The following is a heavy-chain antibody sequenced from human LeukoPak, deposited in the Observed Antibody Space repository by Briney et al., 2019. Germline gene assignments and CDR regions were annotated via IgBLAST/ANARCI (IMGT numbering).Heavy chain of an antibody. D-gene: IGHD6-13*01. V-gene: IGHV1-3*01. CDR1: YYTFTSYG. J-gene: IGHJ4*02. CDR3: VISRSSSWYGGFDY. CDR2: INAGNGNT. Sequence: ASVKVSCKASYYTFTSYGISWVRQAPGQGLEWMGWINAGNGNTKYSQKFQGRVTITRDTSASTAYMELSSLRSEDTAVYYCVISRSSSWYGGFDYWGQGTLVIVSS.